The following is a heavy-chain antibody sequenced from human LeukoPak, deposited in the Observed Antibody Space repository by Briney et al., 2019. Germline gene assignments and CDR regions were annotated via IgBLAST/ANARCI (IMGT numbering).Heavy chain of an antibody. V-gene: IGHV3-21*04. CDR3: ARVVPRRYYDQPSNKFDP. CDR2: FSSGSDYI. J-gene: IGHJ5*02. CDR1: GFTFSSSN. Sequence: GGSLRLSCGASGFTFSSSNMNWVRQAPGKGLEWVSSFSSGSDYIFYEDSVKGRFTISRDNSNNTLYLQMNSLRAEDTAIYYCARVVPRRYYDQPSNKFDPWGQGTLVTVSS. D-gene: IGHD3-22*01.